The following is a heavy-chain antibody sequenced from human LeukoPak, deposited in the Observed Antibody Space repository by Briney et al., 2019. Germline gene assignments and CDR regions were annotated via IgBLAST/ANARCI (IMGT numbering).Heavy chain of an antibody. CDR1: GFTFSSYG. CDR3: AKPLLSDGDCCRLNAFDI. D-gene: IGHD2-21*01. J-gene: IGHJ3*02. V-gene: IGHV3-30*18. CDR2: ISNDASNE. Sequence: GGSLRLSCAVSGFTFSSYGIHWVRQAPGKGLEWVAVISNDASNEYYGDSVKGRFTMSRDNSKTTLYLQMNSLRAEDTAVYYCAKPLLSDGDCCRLNAFDIWGRGTMVTVSS.